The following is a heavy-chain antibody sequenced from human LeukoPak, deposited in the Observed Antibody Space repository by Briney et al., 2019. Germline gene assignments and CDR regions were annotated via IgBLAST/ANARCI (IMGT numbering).Heavy chain of an antibody. V-gene: IGHV3-21*01. CDR2: ISSSSSYI. D-gene: IGHD2-2*01. J-gene: IGHJ6*02. CDR1: GFTFSSYS. CDR3: ARDIVVVPAAIYYYYYGMDA. Sequence: GGSLRLSCAASGFTFSSYSMNWVRQAPGKGLEWVSSISSSSSYIYYADSVKGRFTISRDNAKNSLYLQMNSLRAEDTAVYYCARDIVVVPAAIYYYYYGMDAWGQGTTVTVSS.